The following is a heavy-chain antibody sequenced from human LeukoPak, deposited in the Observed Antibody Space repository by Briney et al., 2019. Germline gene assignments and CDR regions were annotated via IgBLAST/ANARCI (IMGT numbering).Heavy chain of an antibody. V-gene: IGHV3-23*01. Sequence: GGSLRLSCAASGFTFSSYAMSWVRQAPGKGLEWGSAISGIGGSTYYADSVKGRFTISRDNSKNTLYMQMNSLRAEDTAVYSCAKDYLVVVPAANYDFWSGYYDYWGQGTLVTVSS. CDR3: AKDYLVVVPAANYDFWSGYYDY. J-gene: IGHJ4*02. CDR1: GFTFSSYA. D-gene: IGHD3-3*01. CDR2: ISGIGGST.